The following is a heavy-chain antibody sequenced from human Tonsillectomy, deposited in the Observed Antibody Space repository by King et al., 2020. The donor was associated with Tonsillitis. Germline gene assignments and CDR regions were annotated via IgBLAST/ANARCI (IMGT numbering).Heavy chain of an antibody. D-gene: IGHD3-3*01. V-gene: IGHV3-74*02. CDR3: ARGPYYDFWSGYFSYYYYYMDV. Sequence: VQLVESGGGLVQPGGSLRLSCAASGFTFSSYWMHWVRQAPGKGLVWVSRINSDGSSTSYADSVKGRFTISRDNAKNTLYLQMNSLRAEDTAVYYCARGPYYDFWSGYFSYYYYYMDVWGKGTTVTVSS. CDR1: GFTFSSYW. CDR2: INSDGSST. J-gene: IGHJ6*03.